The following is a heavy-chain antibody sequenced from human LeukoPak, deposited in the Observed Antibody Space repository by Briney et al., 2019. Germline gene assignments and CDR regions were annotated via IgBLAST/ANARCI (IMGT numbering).Heavy chain of an antibody. CDR1: GGSFSGYY. J-gene: IGHJ4*02. V-gene: IGHV4-34*01. D-gene: IGHD1-26*01. CDR3: ARGRGGSYYRDFDY. CDR2: IYHSGRT. Sequence: PSETLSLTCAVYGGSFSGYYWSGIRQPPGKGREWLGEIYHSGRTNYNPSIKSRVTISVDTSKNQFSLKLSSVTAADTAVYYCARGRGGSYYRDFDYWGQGTLVTVSS.